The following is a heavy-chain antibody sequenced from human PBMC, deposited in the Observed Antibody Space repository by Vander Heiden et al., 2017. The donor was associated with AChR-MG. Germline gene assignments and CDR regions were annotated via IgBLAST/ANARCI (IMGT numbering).Heavy chain of an antibody. V-gene: IGHV3-33*01. D-gene: IGHD2-21*02. CDR3: ARDGFCGGDCYFDLMGTDFDY. CDR2: IWYDGSNK. CDR1: GFTFSSYG. J-gene: IGHJ4*02. Sequence: QVQLVESGGGVVQPGRSLRLSCAASGFTFSSYGMHWVRQAPGKGLEWVAVIWYDGSNKYYADSVKGRFTISRDNSKNTLYLQMNSLRAEDTAVYYCARDGFCGGDCYFDLMGTDFDYWGQGTLVTVSS.